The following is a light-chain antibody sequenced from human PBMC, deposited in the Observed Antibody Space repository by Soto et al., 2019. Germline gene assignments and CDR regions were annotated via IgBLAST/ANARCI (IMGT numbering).Light chain of an antibody. CDR2: DDS. J-gene: IGLJ1*01. V-gene: IGLV3-21*02. CDR1: DIGSKR. Sequence: SYELTQPPSVSVAPGQTARITCGGNDIGSKRVHWYQQKPGQAPVLVVYDDSDRPSGIPERFSGSNSGNTATLAISRVEAGDEDEYSCQVWDTSSDHYVFGSGTKVTVL. CDR3: QVWDTSSDHYV.